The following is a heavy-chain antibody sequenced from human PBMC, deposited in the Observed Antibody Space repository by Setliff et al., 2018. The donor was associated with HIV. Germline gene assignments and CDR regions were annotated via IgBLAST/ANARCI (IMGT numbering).Heavy chain of an antibody. Sequence: LRLSCAASGSTFNTYAMSWVRQAPGKGLEWVSVISGSGGSTFYADSVKGRFTISRDNSKNTLYLQMNGLRVEDTAVYYCAKDGISGGAYPPYYFDYWGHGTLVTVSS. CDR1: GSTFNTYA. V-gene: IGHV3-23*01. CDR2: ISGSGGST. CDR3: AKDGISGGAYPPYYFDY. D-gene: IGHD2-15*01. J-gene: IGHJ4*01.